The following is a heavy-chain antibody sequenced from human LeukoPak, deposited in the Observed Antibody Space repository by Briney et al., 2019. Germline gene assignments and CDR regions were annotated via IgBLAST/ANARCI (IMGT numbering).Heavy chain of an antibody. Sequence: GGSLRLSCTASGFTFSSYTMNWVRQAPGKGLEWVSSIGVSNSYIYYANSLKGRLTISRDNARNSLYLQMNSLRAEDTAVYYCAPGDYHDSSGLNYFDYWGQGTLVTVSS. D-gene: IGHD3-22*01. CDR3: APGDYHDSSGLNYFDY. V-gene: IGHV3-21*01. CDR1: GFTFSSYT. CDR2: IGVSNSYI. J-gene: IGHJ4*02.